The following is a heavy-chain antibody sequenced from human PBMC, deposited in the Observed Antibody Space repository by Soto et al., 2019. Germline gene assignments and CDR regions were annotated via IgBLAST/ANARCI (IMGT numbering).Heavy chain of an antibody. D-gene: IGHD6-19*01. J-gene: IGHJ4*02. CDR3: AKDLHSSGWYYFDY. CDR2: ISYDGSEK. V-gene: IGHV3-30*18. CDR1: GFTFSSYG. Sequence: PVGSLRLSCAASGFTFSSYGMHWVRQAPGKGLEWVAVISYDGSEKYYVDSVKGRFTISRDISKNTLYLQMNSLRAEDTAVYYCAKDLHSSGWYYFDYWGQGTLVTVSS.